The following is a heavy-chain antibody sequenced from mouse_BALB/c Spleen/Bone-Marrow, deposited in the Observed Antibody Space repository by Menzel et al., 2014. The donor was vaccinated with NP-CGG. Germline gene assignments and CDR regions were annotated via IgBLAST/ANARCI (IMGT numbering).Heavy chain of an antibody. V-gene: IGHV1-7*01. J-gene: IGHJ2*01. CDR2: INPSTGYT. D-gene: IGHD1-1*01. Sequence: VHLVESGAELAKPGASVKMSCKASGYTFTNYCMHWVKQRPGQGLEWIGYINPSTGYTEYNQKFKDKATLTADKSSSTAYMQLSSLTSEDSAVCYCARIYYYGRDYWGQGTTLTVSS. CDR3: ARIYYYGRDY. CDR1: GYTFTNYC.